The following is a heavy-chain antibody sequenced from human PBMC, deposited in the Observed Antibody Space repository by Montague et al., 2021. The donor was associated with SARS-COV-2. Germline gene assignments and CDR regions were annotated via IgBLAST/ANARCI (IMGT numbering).Heavy chain of an antibody. D-gene: IGHD3-9*01. CDR1: GGSISGGGYY. V-gene: IGHV4-31*01. CDR3: AKYVMYYDIVTGYSSPYLNDGMNV. J-gene: IGHJ6*04. Sequence: TLSLTCTVYGGSISGGGYYWSCIRQHPGQGLVWNGYLYYSGSYYYNLYRQSTVTISVDTSKNQFSLKLSSATAADTAVYYCAKYVMYYDIVTGYSSPYLNDGMNVWGKGTTVTVSS. CDR2: LYYSGSY.